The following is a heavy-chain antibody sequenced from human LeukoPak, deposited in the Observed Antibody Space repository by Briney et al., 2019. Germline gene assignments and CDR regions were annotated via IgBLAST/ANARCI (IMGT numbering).Heavy chain of an antibody. J-gene: IGHJ3*02. CDR1: GGSFSGYY. CDR2: IYYSGST. CDR3: ARGLWFGELLSAFDI. Sequence: PSETPSLTCAVYGGSFSGYYWSWIRQPPGKGLEWIGSIYYSGSTYHNPSLKSRVTISVDTSKNQFSLKLSSVTAADTAVYYCARGLWFGELLSAFDIWGQGTMVTVSS. V-gene: IGHV4-34*01. D-gene: IGHD3-10*01.